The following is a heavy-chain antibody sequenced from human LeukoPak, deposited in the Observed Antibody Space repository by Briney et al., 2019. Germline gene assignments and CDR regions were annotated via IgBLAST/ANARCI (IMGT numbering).Heavy chain of an antibody. CDR1: GFTRG. J-gene: IGHJ5*02. D-gene: IGHD3-10*01. V-gene: IGHV3-30*02. Sequence: GGSLRLSCVASGFTRGMHWVRQAPGTGQEWVGFIRFDGTDSDYADSVKGRFTISRDNSKNTLFLQLSSLKPEDTAMYYCAMERLSGFSFVHWGQGTLVAVSS. CDR2: IRFDGTDS. CDR3: AMERLSGFSFVH.